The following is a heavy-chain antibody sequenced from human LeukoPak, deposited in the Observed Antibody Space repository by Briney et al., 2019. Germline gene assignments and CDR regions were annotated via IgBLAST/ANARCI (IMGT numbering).Heavy chain of an antibody. Sequence: SETLSLTCTVSGGSISSSSYYWGWIRQPPGKGLEWIGSIYYSGSTYYNPSLKSRVTISVDTSKNQFSLKLSSVTAADTAVYYCARAVRMGKHGMDVWGQGTTVTVSS. D-gene: IGHD2-8*01. J-gene: IGHJ6*02. CDR2: IYYSGST. CDR3: ARAVRMGKHGMDV. V-gene: IGHV4-39*07. CDR1: GGSISSSSYY.